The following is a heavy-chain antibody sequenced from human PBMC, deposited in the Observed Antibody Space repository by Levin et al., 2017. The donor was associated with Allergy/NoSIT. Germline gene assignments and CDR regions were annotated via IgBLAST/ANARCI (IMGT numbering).Heavy chain of an antibody. CDR1: GFSFSRHW. CDR2: IKYDGDEK. D-gene: IGHD3-3*01. CDR3: ARGPGKWLLYSHYFDY. V-gene: IGHV3-7*01. J-gene: IGHJ4*02. Sequence: GESLKISCAASGFSFSRHWMSWVRQAPGKGLEWVANIKYDGDEKYYVDSVMGRFTISRDNTKNSLYLQMNSLRVADTAVYYCARGPGKWLLYSHYFDYWGQGTLVTVSS.